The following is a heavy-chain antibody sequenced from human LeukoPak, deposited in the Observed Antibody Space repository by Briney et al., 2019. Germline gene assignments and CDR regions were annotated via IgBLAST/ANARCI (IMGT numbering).Heavy chain of an antibody. CDR2: ISGSGNSI. J-gene: IGHJ4*02. Sequence: PGGSLRLSCAASGFTFSDYRMTRVRQAPGKGLDWVADISGSGNSIYYSDSVKGRFTISRDNAKNSLYLQINSLRAEDTAVYYCARDFDGGKVTGCDYWGQGTLVTVSS. CDR1: GFTFSDYR. D-gene: IGHD3-9*01. V-gene: IGHV3-48*04. CDR3: ARDFDGGKVTGCDY.